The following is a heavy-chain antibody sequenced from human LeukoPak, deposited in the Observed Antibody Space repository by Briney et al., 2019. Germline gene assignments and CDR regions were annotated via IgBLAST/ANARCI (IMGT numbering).Heavy chain of an antibody. D-gene: IGHD2-2*01. J-gene: IGHJ4*02. V-gene: IGHV1-2*02. CDR1: GYTFTSYY. Sequence: GASVNVSCKASGYTFTSYYMHWVRQAPGQGLEWMGWINPNSGGTNYAQKFQGRVTMTRDTSISTAYMELSRLRSDDTAVYYCASLVVPAANFDYWGQGTLVTVSS. CDR2: INPNSGGT. CDR3: ASLVVPAANFDY.